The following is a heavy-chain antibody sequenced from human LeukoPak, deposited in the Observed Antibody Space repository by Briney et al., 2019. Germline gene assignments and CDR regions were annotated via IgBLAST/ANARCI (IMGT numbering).Heavy chain of an antibody. CDR1: GYIFSSYG. V-gene: IGHV1-18*01. CDR3: ARDRAIHGFGEYFQD. J-gene: IGHJ1*01. Sequence: ASVTVSCKASGYIFSSYGINWVRQAPGQGLEWMGWISAYNGNTNYAQKVQGRVTMTTDTSTSTAYMELRSLRSDDTAVYYCARDRAIHGFGEYFQDWGQGSLVIVSS. CDR2: ISAYNGNT. D-gene: IGHD3-10*01.